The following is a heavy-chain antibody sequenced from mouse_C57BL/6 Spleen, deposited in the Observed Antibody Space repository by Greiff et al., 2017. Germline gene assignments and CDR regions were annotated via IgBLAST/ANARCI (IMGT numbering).Heavy chain of an antibody. CDR1: GYTFTEYT. CDR3: ARHEGCITTVVDGGYFDY. D-gene: IGHD1-1*01. CDR2: FYPGSGSI. V-gene: IGHV1-62-2*01. J-gene: IGHJ2*01. Sequence: VQLQQSGAELVKPGASVKLSCKASGYTFTEYTIHWVKQRPGQGLEWIGWFYPGSGSIKYNEKFKDKATLTADKSSSTVYMELSRLTSEDSAVYFCARHEGCITTVVDGGYFDYWGQGTTLTVSS.